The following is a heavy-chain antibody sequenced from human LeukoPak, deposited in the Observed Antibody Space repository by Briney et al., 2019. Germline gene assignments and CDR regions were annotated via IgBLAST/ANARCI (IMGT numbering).Heavy chain of an antibody. Sequence: SQTLSLTCAISGDSVSSNSAAWNWIRQSPSRSLEWLGRTYYRSKWYNDYAVSVKSRITINPDTSKNQFSLHLNSVTPEDTAVYYCARGKWELLSHYWCFDLWGRGTLVTVSS. CDR3: ARGKWELLSHYWCFDL. V-gene: IGHV6-1*01. D-gene: IGHD1-26*01. CDR2: TYYRSKWYN. J-gene: IGHJ2*01. CDR1: GDSVSSNSAA.